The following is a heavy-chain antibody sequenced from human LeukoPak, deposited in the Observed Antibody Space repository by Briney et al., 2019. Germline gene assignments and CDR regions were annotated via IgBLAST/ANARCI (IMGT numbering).Heavy chain of an antibody. V-gene: IGHV3-30-3*01. CDR3: ARIVASWFDP. J-gene: IGHJ5*02. CDR1: GFTFSSYA. Sequence: GGSLRLSCAASGFTFSSYAMHWVRQAPGKGLEWVAVISYDGSNKYYADSVKGRFTISRDNAKNSLYLQMNSLRAEDTAVYYCARIVASWFDPWGQGTLVTVSS. CDR2: ISYDGSNK. D-gene: IGHD3-16*02.